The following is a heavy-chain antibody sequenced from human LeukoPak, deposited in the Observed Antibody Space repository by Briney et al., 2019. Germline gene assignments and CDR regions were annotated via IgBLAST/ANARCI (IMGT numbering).Heavy chain of an antibody. J-gene: IGHJ5*02. CDR3: AKDISPRIAAGGMDNRFDP. CDR1: GFTFDDYA. Sequence: PGRSLRLSCAASGFTFDDYAMHWVRQAPGKGLEWVSGIDWNSGSIGYADSVKGRFTISRDNAKKSLYPQMNSLRPEDTALYYCAKDISPRIAAGGMDNRFDPWGQGTLVTVSS. D-gene: IGHD6-13*01. V-gene: IGHV3-9*01. CDR2: IDWNSGSI.